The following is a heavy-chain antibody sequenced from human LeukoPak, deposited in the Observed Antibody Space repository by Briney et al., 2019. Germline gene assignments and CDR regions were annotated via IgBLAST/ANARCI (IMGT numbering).Heavy chain of an antibody. J-gene: IGHJ4*02. D-gene: IGHD6-13*01. V-gene: IGHV4-4*07. CDR3: AREVKSSAGPASRREFDC. CDR1: GGSITSYY. CDR2: IYSTGST. Sequence: SETLSLTCTVSGGSITSYYWSWVRQPAGQGLEWIGRIYSTGSTNYNPSLKSRVTMSVDTSKNQFSLKLSSVTAADTAVYYCAREVKSSAGPASRREFDCWGQGTLVTVSS.